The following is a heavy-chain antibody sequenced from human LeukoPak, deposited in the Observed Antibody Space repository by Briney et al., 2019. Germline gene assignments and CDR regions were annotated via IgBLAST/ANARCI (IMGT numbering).Heavy chain of an antibody. CDR2: IFPSGGEI. CDR1: GFTFSTFA. Sequence: GGSLRLSCAASGFTFSTFAMIWVRQPPGKGLEWVSSIFPSGGEIHYADSVRGRFTISRDNSKNTLYLQMNSLRAEDTAVYYCAKDGDYGDYGYFDYWGQGTLVTVSS. CDR3: AKDGDYGDYGYFDY. D-gene: IGHD4-17*01. V-gene: IGHV3-23*01. J-gene: IGHJ4*02.